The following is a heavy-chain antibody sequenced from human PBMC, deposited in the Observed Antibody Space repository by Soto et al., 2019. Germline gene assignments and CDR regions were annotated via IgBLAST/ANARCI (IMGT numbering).Heavy chain of an antibody. D-gene: IGHD3-22*01. CDR1: GFTFSSYA. V-gene: IGHV3-23*01. J-gene: IGHJ6*02. CDR2: ISGSGGST. CDR3: ARRIRGYDSSGYLMDV. Sequence: GGSLRLSCAASGFTFSSYAMSWVRQAPGKGLEWVSAISGSGGSTYYADSVKGRFTISRDNSKNTLYLQMNSLRAEDTAVYYCARRIRGYDSSGYLMDVWGQGTTVTVSS.